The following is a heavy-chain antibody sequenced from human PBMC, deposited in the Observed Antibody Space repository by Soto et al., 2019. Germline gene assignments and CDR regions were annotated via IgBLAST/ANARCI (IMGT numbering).Heavy chain of an antibody. CDR2: IHPSGDT. J-gene: IGHJ1*01. Sequence: QVQLVQSGAELKNPGASVKVACNASGYKFTTYFIHWVRQAPGQGLEWMGMIHPSGDTGYAQKFRGRVTMTIDTSTTTAYMELRNLTSEDTAVYFSVRGYCTTSPCSGDFQFWGQGTLVTVSS. CDR1: GYKFTTYF. V-gene: IGHV1-46*01. CDR3: VRGYCTTSPCSGDFQF. D-gene: IGHD2-15*01.